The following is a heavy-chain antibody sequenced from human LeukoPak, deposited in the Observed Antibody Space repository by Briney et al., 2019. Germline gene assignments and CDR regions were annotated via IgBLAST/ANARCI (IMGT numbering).Heavy chain of an antibody. CDR2: ISAYNGNT. D-gene: IGHD3-3*01. CDR1: GYTFTSYG. V-gene: IGHV1-18*01. CDR3: ARVMGILDYDFWSGPNYYYYGMDV. J-gene: IGHJ6*02. Sequence: ASVKVSCKASGYTFTSYGISWVRQAPGQGLEWMGWISAYNGNTNYAQKLQGRVTITTDTSTSTAYMELRSLRSDDTAVYYCARVMGILDYDFWSGPNYYYYGMDVWGQGTTVTVSS.